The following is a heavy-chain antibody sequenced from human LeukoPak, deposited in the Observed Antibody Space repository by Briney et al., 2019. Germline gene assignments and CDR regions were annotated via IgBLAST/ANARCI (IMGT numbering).Heavy chain of an antibody. CDR1: GFAFSGYA. CDR2: MSSSSLDI. V-gene: IGHV3-21*01. J-gene: IGHJ4*02. CDR3: ARDRRGYDASGHYYRHFDF. Sequence: PGGSLRLSCEASGFAFSGYAMSWVRQAPGKGLEYVSSMSSSSLDIEYAESVKGRFTISRDNAKKFLYLQMNNLRAEDTAVYYCARDRRGYDASGHYYRHFDFWGQGTLVSVSS. D-gene: IGHD3-22*01.